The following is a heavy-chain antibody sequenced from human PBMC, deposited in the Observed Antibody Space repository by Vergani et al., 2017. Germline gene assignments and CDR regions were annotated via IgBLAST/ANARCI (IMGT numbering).Heavy chain of an antibody. V-gene: IGHV3-7*03. CDR1: GFTFSSYW. J-gene: IGHJ5*02. Sequence: EVQLVESGGGLVQPGGSLRLSCAASGFTFSSYWMSWVRQAPGKGLEWVANIKQDGSEKYYVDSVKGRFTISRANAKNSLYLQMNSLRAEDTAVYYCARCPPIVVVVAATVGCSPNWFDPWGQGTLVTVSS. CDR3: ARCPPIVVVVAATVGCSPNWFDP. CDR2: IKQDGSEK. D-gene: IGHD2-15*01.